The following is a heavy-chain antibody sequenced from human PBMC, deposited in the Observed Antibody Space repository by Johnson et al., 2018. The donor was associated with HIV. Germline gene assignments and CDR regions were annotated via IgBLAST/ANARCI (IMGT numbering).Heavy chain of an antibody. V-gene: IGHV3-NL1*01. CDR3: AKDSSSRMGFPGFDI. CDR1: GFTFGDSA. J-gene: IGHJ3*02. D-gene: IGHD2-2*01. CDR2: ISGGEDDT. Sequence: QVQLVESGGGVVQSGRSLRLSCSASGFTFGDSAIHWVRQAPGKGLEWVSFISGGEDDTYYADSVKGRFTISRDNSKNTLYLQMNSLRVEDTAVYYCAKDSSSRMGFPGFDIWGQGTRVTVSS.